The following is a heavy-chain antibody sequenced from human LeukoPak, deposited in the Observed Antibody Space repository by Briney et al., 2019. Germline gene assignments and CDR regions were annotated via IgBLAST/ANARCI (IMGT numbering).Heavy chain of an antibody. CDR3: ARDSPYSSGWDYYYYMDV. CDR2: IYYSGST. D-gene: IGHD6-19*01. V-gene: IGHV4-59*12. J-gene: IGHJ6*03. Sequence: PSETQSLTCTVSGGSISSYYWSWIRQPPGKGLEWIGYIYYSGSTNYNPSLKSRVTISVDTSKNQFSLKLSSVTAADTAVYYCARDSPYSSGWDYYYYMDVWGKGTTVTISS. CDR1: GGSISSYY.